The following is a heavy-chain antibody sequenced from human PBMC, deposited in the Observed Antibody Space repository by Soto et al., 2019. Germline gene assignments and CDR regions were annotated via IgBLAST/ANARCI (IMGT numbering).Heavy chain of an antibody. CDR1: GFTFSSYG. D-gene: IGHD3-9*01. CDR2: ISYDGSNK. V-gene: IGHV3-30*18. Sequence: GGSLRLSCAASGFTFSSYGMHWVRQAPGKGLEWVAVISYDGSNKYYADSVKGRFTISRDNSKNTLYLQMNSLRAEDTAVYYCAKEEAVLRYFDYGMDVWGQGTTVTVPS. CDR3: AKEEAVLRYFDYGMDV. J-gene: IGHJ6*02.